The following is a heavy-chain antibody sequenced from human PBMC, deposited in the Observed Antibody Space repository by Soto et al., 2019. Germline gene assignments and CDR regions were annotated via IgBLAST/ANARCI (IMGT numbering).Heavy chain of an antibody. Sequence: GGSLRLSCAASGFTFSTYWMTWVRQAPGKGLEWVANIKQDGSEKYYVDSVKGRFTISRDNANNSLYLQISSLRAEDTAVYYCARDRGYYGSGSYEVYSYYDMDVWGQGTTVTVSS. V-gene: IGHV3-7*03. CDR2: IKQDGSEK. CDR1: GFTFSTYW. J-gene: IGHJ6*02. CDR3: ARDRGYYGSGSYEVYSYYDMDV. D-gene: IGHD3-10*01.